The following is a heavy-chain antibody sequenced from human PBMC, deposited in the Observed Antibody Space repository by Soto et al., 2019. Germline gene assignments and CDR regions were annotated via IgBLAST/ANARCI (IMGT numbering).Heavy chain of an antibody. CDR3: ASIPYSGFLPPDY. D-gene: IGHD5-12*01. V-gene: IGHV4-34*01. J-gene: IGHJ4*02. Sequence: SETLSLTCAVYGGSFSGYYWSWIRQPPGKGLEWIGEINHSGSTNYNPSLKSRVTISVDTSKNQFSLKLSSVTAADTAVYYCASIPYSGFLPPDYWGQGTLVTVSS. CDR2: INHSGST. CDR1: GGSFSGYY.